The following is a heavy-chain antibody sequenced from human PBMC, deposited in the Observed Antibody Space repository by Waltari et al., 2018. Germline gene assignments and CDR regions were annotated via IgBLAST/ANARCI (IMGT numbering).Heavy chain of an antibody. CDR3: AKAAYYDSSGYSEYYYYYYGMDV. J-gene: IGHJ6*02. Sequence: EVQLLESGGGLVQPGGSLRLSCAASGFTFSSYAMSWVRQAPGKGLEWVSAISGSGGSTYYADSVKGRFTISRDNSKNTLYRQMNSLRAEDTAVYYCAKAAYYDSSGYSEYYYYYYGMDVWGQGTTVTVSS. CDR1: GFTFSSYA. D-gene: IGHD3-22*01. V-gene: IGHV3-23*01. CDR2: ISGSGGST.